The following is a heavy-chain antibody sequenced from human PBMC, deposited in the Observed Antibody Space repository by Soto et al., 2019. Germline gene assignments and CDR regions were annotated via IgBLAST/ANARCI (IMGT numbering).Heavy chain of an antibody. CDR1: GFTFSSYS. V-gene: IGHV3-74*02. CDR2: VNGDGSST. J-gene: IGHJ4*02. D-gene: IGHD2-8*01. CDR3: ARVMANLPWYFDY. Sequence: EVQLVESGGGLVKPGGSLRLSCAASGFTFSSYSMNWVRQAPGKGLVWVSRVNGDGSSTSYADPVKGRFTISRDNAKNTVHLQMDSLRAEDTAVYYCARVMANLPWYFDYWGQGTLVTVSS.